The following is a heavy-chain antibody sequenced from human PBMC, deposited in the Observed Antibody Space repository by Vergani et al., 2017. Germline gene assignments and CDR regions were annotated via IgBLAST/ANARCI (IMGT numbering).Heavy chain of an antibody. CDR1: GGTFSSYA. J-gene: IGHJ4*02. Sequence: QLVQSGPEVKKPGTSVKVSCKASGGTFSSYAISWVRQAPGQGLEWMGGIIPIFGIANYAQKFQGRVTITADKSTSTAYMELSSLRSEDTAVYYCARDLGNSGSSNIPGGGYWGQGTLVTVSS. CDR3: ARDLGNSGSSNIPGGGY. V-gene: IGHV1-69*17. CDR2: IIPIFGIA. D-gene: IGHD1-26*01.